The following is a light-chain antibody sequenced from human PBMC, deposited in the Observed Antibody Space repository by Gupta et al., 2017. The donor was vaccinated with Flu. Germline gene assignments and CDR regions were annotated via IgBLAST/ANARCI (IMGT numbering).Light chain of an antibody. CDR3: CSYAGRDNYVI. J-gene: IGLJ2*01. CDR1: GSDIGAYYY. Sequence: QSALTQPRSVSASPAQSVTISFTGSGSDIGAYYYVSWYQHSPGKAPKLLIYNVSRRPSGVPDRFSGAQSGNTASLTISGLQTEDESDYYCCSYAGRDNYVIFGGGTRLTV. CDR2: NVS. V-gene: IGLV2-11*01.